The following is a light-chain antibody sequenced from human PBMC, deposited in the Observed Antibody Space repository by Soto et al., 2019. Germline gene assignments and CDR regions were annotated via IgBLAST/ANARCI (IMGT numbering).Light chain of an antibody. Sequence: DIQMTQSPSTLSASVGDRVTITCRASQSISTWLAWYQQKPGKAPNLLIYKASNLESGVPSRFSGSGSGTDFTLTISSLQPDDFATYYCQQCNSYPWTFGQGTKVELK. J-gene: IGKJ1*01. V-gene: IGKV1-5*03. CDR3: QQCNSYPWT. CDR1: QSISTW. CDR2: KAS.